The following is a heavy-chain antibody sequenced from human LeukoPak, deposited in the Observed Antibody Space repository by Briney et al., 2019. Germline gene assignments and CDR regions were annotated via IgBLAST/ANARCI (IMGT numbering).Heavy chain of an antibody. V-gene: IGHV1-2*02. CDR1: GGTFSSYA. Sequence: GTSVKVSCKASGGTFSSYAISWVRQAPGQGLEWMGWINPNSGGTNYAQKFQGRVTMTRDTSTSTVYMGLSSLRSEDTAVYYCARGGAEDGYNKIKTYYYYMDVWGKGTTVTISS. D-gene: IGHD5-24*01. CDR3: ARGGAEDGYNKIKTYYYYMDV. J-gene: IGHJ6*03. CDR2: INPNSGGT.